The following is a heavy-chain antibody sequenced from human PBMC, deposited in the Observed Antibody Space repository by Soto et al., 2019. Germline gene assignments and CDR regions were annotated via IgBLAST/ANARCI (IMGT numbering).Heavy chain of an antibody. CDR3: AGTDIVVVVAATPPWFDP. V-gene: IGHV4-34*01. D-gene: IGHD2-15*01. Sequence: SETLSLTCAVYGGSFSGYYWSWIRQPPGKGLEWIGEINHSGSTNYNPSLKSRVTISVDTSKNQFSLKLSSVTAADTAVYYCAGTDIVVVVAATPPWFDPWGQGTLVTVS. CDR1: GGSFSGYY. CDR2: INHSGST. J-gene: IGHJ5*02.